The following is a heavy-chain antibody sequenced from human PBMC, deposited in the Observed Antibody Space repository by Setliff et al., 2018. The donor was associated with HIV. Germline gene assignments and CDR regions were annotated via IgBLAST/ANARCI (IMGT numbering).Heavy chain of an antibody. J-gene: IGHJ6*03. D-gene: IGHD3-10*01. CDR3: ARSVVRGVITKYYYYYMDV. CDR2: ISPYNGNT. V-gene: IGHV1-18*01. Sequence: ASVKVSCKTSGYTFTSYAISWVRQAPGQGLEWMGWISPYNGNTNYAQKLQGRVTLTTDTATNTAYMDLRSLRSDDTAVYYCARSVVRGVITKYYYYYMDVWGKGTTVTVSS. CDR1: GYTFTSYA.